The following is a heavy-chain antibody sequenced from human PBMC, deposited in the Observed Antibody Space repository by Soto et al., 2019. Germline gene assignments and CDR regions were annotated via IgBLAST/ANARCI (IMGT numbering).Heavy chain of an antibody. V-gene: IGHV1-8*01. CDR2: MNPNSGNT. Sequence: QVQLVQSGAEVKTPGASVKVSCKASGYTFATYDINWVRQAPGQGLEWMGWMNPNSGNTGYAQKFQGRLTMTGDTALSIAHRELSSLRNEDTAVYYCARSDGYIFNWLDSWGQGTLVTVSA. CDR3: ARSDGYIFNWLDS. CDR1: GYTFATYD. J-gene: IGHJ5*01. D-gene: IGHD2-21*01.